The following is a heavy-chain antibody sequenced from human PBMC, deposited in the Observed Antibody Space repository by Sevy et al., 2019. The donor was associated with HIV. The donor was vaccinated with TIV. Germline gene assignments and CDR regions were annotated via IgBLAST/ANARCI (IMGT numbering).Heavy chain of an antibody. D-gene: IGHD3-16*01. J-gene: IGHJ4*02. CDR1: GLTLTTTG. CDR2: VTSDGTT. Sequence: GGSLRLSCAASGLTLTTTGMSWVRQAPGKGLEWVAGVTSDGTTYYADSVRDRFTVSRDNSKNTLYLQLNSLRADDTAVFYCAGGDTTMITDLDYLGQGTLVTVSS. CDR3: AGGDTTMITDLDY. V-gene: IGHV3-23*01.